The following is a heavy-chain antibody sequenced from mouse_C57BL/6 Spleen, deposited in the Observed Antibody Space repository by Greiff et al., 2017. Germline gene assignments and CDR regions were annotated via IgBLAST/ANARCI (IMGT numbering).Heavy chain of an antibody. V-gene: IGHV1-15*01. D-gene: IGHD1-1*01. CDR1: GYTFTDYE. CDR3: TLFTTVVGGAY. Sequence: LVESGAELVRPGASVTLSCKASGYTFTDYEMHWVKQTPVHGLEWIGAIDPETGGTAYNQKFKGKAILTADKSSSTAYMELHSLTSEDSAVYYCTLFTTVVGGAYWGQGTLVTVSA. J-gene: IGHJ3*01. CDR2: IDPETGGT.